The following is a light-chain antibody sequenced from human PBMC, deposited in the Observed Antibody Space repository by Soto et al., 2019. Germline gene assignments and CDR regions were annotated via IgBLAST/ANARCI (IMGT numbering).Light chain of an antibody. Sequence: DLQMTQSPSTLSASVGDRVTITCRASQSISSWLAWYQQKPGKAPKLLIYKASSLESGVPSRFSGSGAGKEFTLTISGLQPDDFATYYCQQYNSYSITFGQGTRLEIK. CDR3: QQYNSYSIT. V-gene: IGKV1-5*03. J-gene: IGKJ5*01. CDR1: QSISSW. CDR2: KAS.